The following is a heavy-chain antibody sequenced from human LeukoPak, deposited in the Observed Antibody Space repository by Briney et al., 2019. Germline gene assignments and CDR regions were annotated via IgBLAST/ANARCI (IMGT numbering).Heavy chain of an antibody. CDR2: IYPGDSDT. J-gene: IGHJ4*02. CDR3: ARRLVGASPTYFDY. V-gene: IGHV5-51*01. Sequence: GESLKISCQVSGYTFTNYWIGWVRRMSGKGLEWMGTIYPGDSDTRYSPSFQGQVIISVDKSINTTYLQWSRLKASDTAMYFCARRLVGASPTYFDYWGQGTLVTVSS. D-gene: IGHD1-26*01. CDR1: GYTFTNYW.